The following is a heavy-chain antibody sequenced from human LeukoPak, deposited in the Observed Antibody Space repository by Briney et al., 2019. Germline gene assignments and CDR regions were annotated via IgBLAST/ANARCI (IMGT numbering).Heavy chain of an antibody. Sequence: SQTLSLTCTVSGGSITSGSYYWGWIRQPAGKGLEWIGRINISGSTNYNPFLKSRVTISVDTSKNQFSLKLTSVTAADTAVYYCVSAKFLVRGVSWFDPWGQGTLVTVSS. CDR3: VSAKFLVRGVSWFDP. D-gene: IGHD3-10*01. CDR1: GGSITSGSYY. V-gene: IGHV4-61*02. J-gene: IGHJ5*02. CDR2: INISGST.